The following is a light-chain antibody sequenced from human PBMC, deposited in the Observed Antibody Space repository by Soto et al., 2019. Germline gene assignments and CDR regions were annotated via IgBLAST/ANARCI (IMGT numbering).Light chain of an antibody. J-gene: IGLJ1*01. Sequence: QSVLTQPASVSGSPGQSITISCTRTSSDVGGYNYVSWYQQHPGKAPKLMIYDVSNRPSGVSNRFSGSKSGNTASLTISGLQAEDEADYYCSSYTSSHFYVFGTGPKVTVL. CDR1: SSDVGGYNY. V-gene: IGLV2-14*01. CDR2: DVS. CDR3: SSYTSSHFYV.